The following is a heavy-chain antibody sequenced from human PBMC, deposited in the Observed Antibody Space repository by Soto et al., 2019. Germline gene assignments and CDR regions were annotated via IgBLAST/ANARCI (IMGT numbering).Heavy chain of an antibody. J-gene: IGHJ4*02. V-gene: IGHV3-7*01. D-gene: IGHD4-17*01. CDR2: INQDGSVK. CDR3: GRDPGYGALDY. CDR1: GFTFSHYW. Sequence: EVQLVDSGGDLVQPGGSLRLSCAASGFTFSHYWMTWVRQAPGEGLEWVANINQDGSVKTYLDSMKGRLTISRDNAQDSVYLQMDSLRVEDTAVYYCGRDPGYGALDYWGQGTLVTVSA.